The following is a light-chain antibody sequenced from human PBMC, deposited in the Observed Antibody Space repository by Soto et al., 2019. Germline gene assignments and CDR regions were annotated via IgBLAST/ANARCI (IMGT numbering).Light chain of an antibody. CDR1: SSDVGGYNY. Sequence: QSALTQPASVSGSPGQSITISCTGNSSDVGGYNYVSWYQHHPGKAPKLMIYEVVNRPSGVSNRFSGSKSGNTASLTISGLQAEDEDDYYCTSYTSSSPLVFGTGTKLTVL. J-gene: IGLJ1*01. CDR2: EVV. V-gene: IGLV2-14*01. CDR3: TSYTSSSPLV.